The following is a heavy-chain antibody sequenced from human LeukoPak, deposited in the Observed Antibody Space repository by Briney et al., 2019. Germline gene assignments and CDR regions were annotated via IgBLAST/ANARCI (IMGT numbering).Heavy chain of an antibody. CDR1: GGTFSSYA. Sequence: GASVKASCKASGGTFSSYAISWVRQAPGQGLEWMGRIIPILGIANYAQKFQGRVTMTRDTSTSTVYMDLSSLRSEDTAVYYCARWTTTFLDYWGQGTLVTVSS. CDR3: ARWTTTFLDY. J-gene: IGHJ4*02. V-gene: IGHV1-69*04. D-gene: IGHD1-1*01. CDR2: IIPILGIA.